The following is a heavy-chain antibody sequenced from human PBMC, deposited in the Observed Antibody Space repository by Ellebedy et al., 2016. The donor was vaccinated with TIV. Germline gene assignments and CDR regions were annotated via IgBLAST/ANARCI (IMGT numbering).Heavy chain of an antibody. CDR2: ISSIGIST. CDR3: ARGGHYDSSGFLDY. CDR1: GFTFSDYG. Sequence: GGSLRLSXITSGFTFSDYGMSWIRQAPGKGLEWVSTISSIGISTNYADPVKGRFIVSRDNAKDSLHLQMDSLRGGDTAVYYCARGGHYDSSGFLDYWGQGTLVTVSS. J-gene: IGHJ4*02. V-gene: IGHV3-11*06. D-gene: IGHD3-22*01.